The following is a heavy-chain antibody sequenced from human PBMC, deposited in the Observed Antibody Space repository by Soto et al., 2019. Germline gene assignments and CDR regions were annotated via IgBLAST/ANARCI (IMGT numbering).Heavy chain of an antibody. CDR1: GFTFSSYA. Sequence: EVQLLESGGGLVQPGGSLRLSCAASGFTFSSYAMSLVRKAPGKGLEWVSAISGSGGSTYYADSVKGRFTISRDNSKNTLYLQMNSLRAEDTAVYYCAKGSSGWYERFDYWGQGTLVTVSS. V-gene: IGHV3-23*01. CDR2: ISGSGGST. J-gene: IGHJ4*02. D-gene: IGHD6-19*01. CDR3: AKGSSGWYERFDY.